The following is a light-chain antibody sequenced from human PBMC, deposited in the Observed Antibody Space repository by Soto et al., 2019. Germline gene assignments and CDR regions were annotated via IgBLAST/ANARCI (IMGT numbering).Light chain of an antibody. CDR3: QQYGSSPYT. CDR2: DAS. Sequence: EIVLTQSPGILSLSPGERATLSCRACQSVSSSYLAWYQQKPGQAPRLLIYDASYRTTGIPDRFSGSGSGTDFTLTISSLEPEDFAVYYCQQYGSSPYTFGQGTKLDIK. J-gene: IGKJ2*01. CDR1: QSVSSSY. V-gene: IGKV3-20*01.